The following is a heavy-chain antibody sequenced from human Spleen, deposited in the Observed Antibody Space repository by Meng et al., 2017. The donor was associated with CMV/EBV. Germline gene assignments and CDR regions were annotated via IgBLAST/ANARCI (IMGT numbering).Heavy chain of an antibody. V-gene: IGHV4-34*01. CDR2: INHSGST. J-gene: IGHJ4*02. CDR1: GGSFSGYY. D-gene: IGHD1-7*01. Sequence: SETLSLTCAVYGGSFSGYYWSWIRQPPGKGLEWIGEINHSGSTNYNPSLKSRVTISVDTSKNQFSLKLSSVTAADTAVYYCVRVGWNYGRHYWGQGTLVTVSS. CDR3: VRVGWNYGRHY.